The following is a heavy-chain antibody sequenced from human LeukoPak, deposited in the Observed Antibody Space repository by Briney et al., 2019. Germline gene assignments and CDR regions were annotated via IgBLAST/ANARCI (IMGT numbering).Heavy chain of an antibody. CDR2: ISAYSGNT. Sequence: ASVKVSCKSSGYTFTSYGIIWVRQAPGQGLEWMGWISAYSGNTNYAQKLQGRVTMTTDTSTSTAYMELRSLRSDDTAVYYCARDHIAVAGNAAFDIWGQGTMVTVSS. J-gene: IGHJ3*02. CDR1: GYTFTSYG. V-gene: IGHV1-18*01. D-gene: IGHD6-19*01. CDR3: ARDHIAVAGNAAFDI.